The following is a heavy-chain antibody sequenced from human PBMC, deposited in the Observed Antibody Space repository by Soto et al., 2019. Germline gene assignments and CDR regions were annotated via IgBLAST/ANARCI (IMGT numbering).Heavy chain of an antibody. CDR2: ISSSSSYI. CDR1: GFTFSSYS. CDR3: AREGYDILTGYYTFDY. Sequence: EVQLVESGGGLVKPGGSLRLSCAASGFTFSSYSMNWVRQAPGKGLEWVSSISSSSSYIYYADSVKGRFTISRDNAKNSLYLQMNSLRAEDTAVYYCAREGYDILTGYYTFDYWGQGTLVTVSS. D-gene: IGHD3-9*01. J-gene: IGHJ4*02. V-gene: IGHV3-21*01.